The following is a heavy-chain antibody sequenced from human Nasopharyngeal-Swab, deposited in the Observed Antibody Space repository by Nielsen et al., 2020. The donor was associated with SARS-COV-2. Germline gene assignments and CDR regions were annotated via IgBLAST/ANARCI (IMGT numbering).Heavy chain of an antibody. J-gene: IGHJ6*03. V-gene: IGHV4-39*01. CDR3: ARQPNCSSTSCSYYYYYMDV. D-gene: IGHD2-2*01. CDR2: IYYSGSP. Sequence: RQAPGKGVGGGGSIYYSGSPYYNPSLKSRVTISVDTSKNQFSLKLSSVTAADTAVYYCARQPNCSSTSCSYYYYYMDVWGKGTTVTVSS.